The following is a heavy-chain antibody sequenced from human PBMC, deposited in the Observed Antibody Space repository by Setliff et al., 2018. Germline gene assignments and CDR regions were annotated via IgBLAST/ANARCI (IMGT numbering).Heavy chain of an antibody. J-gene: IGHJ6*03. Sequence: SVKVSCKASGGTFKNYGISWVRQAPGQGLEWMGGIIPIFGTTNYAQKFQGRATITADESTATAYLELSSLRSEDTAVYYCARVRDCSGGICHRGFHHYMDVWGKGTTVTVSS. CDR1: GGTFKNYG. V-gene: IGHV1-69*13. CDR3: ARVRDCSGGICHRGFHHYMDV. D-gene: IGHD2-15*01. CDR2: IIPIFGTT.